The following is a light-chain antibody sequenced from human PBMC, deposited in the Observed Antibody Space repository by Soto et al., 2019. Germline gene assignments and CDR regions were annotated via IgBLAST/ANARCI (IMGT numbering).Light chain of an antibody. CDR1: QSISSW. CDR2: KAS. V-gene: IGKV1-5*03. CDR3: QQYNSYS. J-gene: IGKJ5*01. Sequence: DIQMTQSPSTLSASVGDRVTIICRASQSISSWLAWYQQKPGKAPKLLIYKASTLKSGVPSRFSGSGSGTEFTLTISSLQPDDFATYYCQQYNSYSFGQGTRLEIK.